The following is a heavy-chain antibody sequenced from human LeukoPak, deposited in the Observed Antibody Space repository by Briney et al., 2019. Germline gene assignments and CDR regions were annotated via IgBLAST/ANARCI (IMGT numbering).Heavy chain of an antibody. J-gene: IGHJ4*02. CDR1: GGSFSGYY. V-gene: IGHV4-34*01. Sequence: SETLSLTCAVYGGSFSGYYWSWIRQPPGKGLEWIGEINHSGSTNYNPSFKSRVTISVDTSKNQFSLKLSSVTAADTAVYYCARASILGYCSGGSCRYYFDYWGQGTLVTVSS. CDR3: ARASILGYCSGGSCRYYFDY. CDR2: INHSGST. D-gene: IGHD2-15*01.